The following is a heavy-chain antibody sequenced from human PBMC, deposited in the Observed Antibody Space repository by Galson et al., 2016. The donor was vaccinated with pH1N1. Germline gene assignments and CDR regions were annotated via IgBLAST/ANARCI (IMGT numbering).Heavy chain of an antibody. Sequence: LSLTCAVSGASFNRYFWSWLRQSPVKGLEWIGEINHAETANYNPSLKSRVRVSVDASKKQLTLTLDSVTAADTAIYYCARGSILFRFGSETSYQAIHYFEFWGHGTPVAVSS. CDR3: ARGSILFRFGSETSYQAIHYFEF. V-gene: IGHV4-34*01. J-gene: IGHJ4*01. CDR2: INHAETA. CDR1: GASFNRYF. D-gene: IGHD3-16*01.